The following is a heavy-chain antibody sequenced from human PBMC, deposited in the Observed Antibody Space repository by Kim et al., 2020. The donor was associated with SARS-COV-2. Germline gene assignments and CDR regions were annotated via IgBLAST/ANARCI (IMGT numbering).Heavy chain of an antibody. J-gene: IGHJ4*02. Sequence: QKFQGRVTITADKSTSTAYMELSSLRSEDTAVYYCARLTMVRGVKVLDDYWGQGTLVTVSS. CDR3: ARLTMVRGVKVLDDY. V-gene: IGHV1-69*02. D-gene: IGHD3-10*01.